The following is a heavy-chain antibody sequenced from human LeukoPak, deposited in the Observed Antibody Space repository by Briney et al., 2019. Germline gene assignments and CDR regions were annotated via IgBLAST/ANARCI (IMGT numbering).Heavy chain of an antibody. CDR1: GGSISSYY. CDR3: ARGLAAAGNNNWFDP. D-gene: IGHD6-13*01. CDR2: IYYSGST. J-gene: IGHJ5*02. Sequence: PSETLSLTCTVSGGSISSYYWSWIRQPPGKGLEWIGYIYYSGSTNYNPSLKSRVTISVDTSKNQFSLKLSSVTAADTAVYYCARGLAAAGNNNWFDPWGQGTLVTVSS. V-gene: IGHV4-59*01.